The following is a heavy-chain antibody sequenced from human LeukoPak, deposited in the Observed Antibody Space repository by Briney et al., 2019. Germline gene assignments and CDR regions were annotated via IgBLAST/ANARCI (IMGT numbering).Heavy chain of an antibody. J-gene: IGHJ4*02. CDR3: ARDTLGEGEDANYAVYYFDY. CDR1: GFTFTNYG. Sequence: QTGGSLRLSCVASGFTFTNYGMNWVRQTPGKGLEWVSGFSGGSTYYTDSVKGRFTISRDNSKNTLYLQMNSLRADDTAVYYCARDTLGEGEDANYAVYYFDYWGQGTVVTVSS. V-gene: IGHV3-23*01. CDR2: FSGGST. D-gene: IGHD4/OR15-4a*01.